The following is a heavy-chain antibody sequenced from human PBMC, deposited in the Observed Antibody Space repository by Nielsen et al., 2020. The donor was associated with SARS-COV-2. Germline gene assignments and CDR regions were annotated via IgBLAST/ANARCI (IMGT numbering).Heavy chain of an antibody. V-gene: IGHV4-39*07. D-gene: IGHD7-27*01. CDR1: GGSISSSSYY. Sequence: SETLSLTCTVSGGSISSSSYYWGWIRQPPGKGLEWIGSIYYSGSTNYNFSLKSRVTISLDTSKNQFSLRLSSVTAADTAVYYCARVLGSLRGFDYWGQGTLVTVSS. CDR3: ARVLGSLRGFDY. J-gene: IGHJ4*02. CDR2: IYYSGST.